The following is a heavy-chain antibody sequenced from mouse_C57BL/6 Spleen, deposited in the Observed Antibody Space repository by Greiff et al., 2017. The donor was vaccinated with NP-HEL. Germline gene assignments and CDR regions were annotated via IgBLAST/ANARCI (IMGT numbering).Heavy chain of an antibody. Sequence: VQLQQPGAELVMPGASVKLSCKASGYTFTSYWMHWVKQRPGQGLEWIGEIDPSDSYTNYNQKFKGKSTLTVDKSSSTAYMQLSSLTSEDSAVYYGARTDSSGSTYYFDYWGQGTTLTVSS. D-gene: IGHD3-2*02. CDR2: IDPSDSYT. V-gene: IGHV1-69*01. CDR3: ARTDSSGSTYYFDY. CDR1: GYTFTSYW. J-gene: IGHJ2*01.